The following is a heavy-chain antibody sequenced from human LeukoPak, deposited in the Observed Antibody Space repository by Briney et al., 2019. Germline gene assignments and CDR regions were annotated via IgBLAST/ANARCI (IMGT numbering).Heavy chain of an antibody. V-gene: IGHV1-69*05. CDR1: GGTFSSYA. Sequence: SVKVSRKASGGTFSSYAISWVRQAPGQGLEWMGGIIPIFGTANYAQKFQGRVTITTDESTSTAYMELSGLRSEDTAVYYCARGSIVDTAMVSYFDYWGQGTLVTVSS. CDR2: IIPIFGTA. CDR3: ARGSIVDTAMVSYFDY. D-gene: IGHD5-18*01. J-gene: IGHJ4*02.